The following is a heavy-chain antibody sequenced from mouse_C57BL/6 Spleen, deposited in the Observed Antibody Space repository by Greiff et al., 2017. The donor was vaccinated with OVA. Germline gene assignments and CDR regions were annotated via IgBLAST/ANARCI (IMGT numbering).Heavy chain of an antibody. D-gene: IGHD1-1*01. CDR3: ARRTVVAFDY. CDR2: ISNGGGST. CDR1: GFTFSDYY. Sequence: EVKLQESGGGLVQPGGSLKLSCAASGFTFSDYYMYWVRQTPEKRLEWVAYISNGGGSTYYPDTVKGRFTISRDNAKNTLYLQMSRLKSEDTAMYYCARRTVVAFDYWGQGTTLTVSS. V-gene: IGHV5-12*01. J-gene: IGHJ2*01.